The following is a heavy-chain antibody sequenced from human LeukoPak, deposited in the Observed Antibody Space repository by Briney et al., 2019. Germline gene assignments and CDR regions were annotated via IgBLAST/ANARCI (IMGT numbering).Heavy chain of an antibody. V-gene: IGHV4-59*08. J-gene: IGHJ6*02. D-gene: IGHD5-18*01. CDR2: IYYRGNT. CDR1: GDSIRTCY. CDR3: AAYSYGSRRNKKTYYYYGMDV. Sequence: SETLSLTCTVSGDSIRTCYWSWIRQPPGKGLEWIGYIYYRGNTNYNPSLKSRVTISVDTSKNQFSLKLSSVTAADTAVYYCAAYSYGSRRNKKTYYYYGMDVWGQGTTVTVSS.